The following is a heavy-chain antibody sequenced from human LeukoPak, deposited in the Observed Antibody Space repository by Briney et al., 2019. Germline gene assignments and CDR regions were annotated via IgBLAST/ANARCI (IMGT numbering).Heavy chain of an antibody. CDR2: IYSDDTT. V-gene: IGHV3-53*01. D-gene: IGHD4-23*01. CDR3: ASESPLYYGGNSGY. CDR1: GFAVSSNY. Sequence: PGGSLRLSCAASGFAVSSNYMSWVRQAPGKGLEYVSLIYSDDTTYYADSVKGRFTISRDNSKNTLYLQMNSLRAEDTAVYYCASESPLYYGGNSGYWGQRTLVTAS. J-gene: IGHJ4*02.